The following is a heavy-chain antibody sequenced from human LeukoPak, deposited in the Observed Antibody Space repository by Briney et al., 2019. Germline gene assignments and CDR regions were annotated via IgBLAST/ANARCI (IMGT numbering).Heavy chain of an antibody. Sequence: GGSLRLSCAASGFTFSSYGMHWVRQAPGKGLEWVAVISYDGSNKYYADSVKGRFTISRDNSKNTLYLQMNSLRAEDTAVYYCARGYLGLWFGELSSLDAFDIWGQGTMVTVSS. CDR3: ARGYLGLWFGELSSLDAFDI. D-gene: IGHD3-10*01. CDR1: GFTFSSYG. J-gene: IGHJ3*02. CDR2: ISYDGSNK. V-gene: IGHV3-30*03.